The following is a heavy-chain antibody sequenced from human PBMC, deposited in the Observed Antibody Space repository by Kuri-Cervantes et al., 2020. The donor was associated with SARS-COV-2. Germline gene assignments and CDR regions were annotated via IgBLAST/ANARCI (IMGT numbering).Heavy chain of an antibody. V-gene: IGHV3-11*06. Sequence: GESLKISCAASGFTFSDYYMSWIRQAPGKGLEWVSYISSSSSYTSYADSVKGRFTISRDNAKNTLYLQMNSLRAEDTAVYYCARVGLRGYYYYMDVWGKGTTVTVSS. CDR1: GFTFSDYY. CDR3: ARVGLRGYYYYMDV. D-gene: IGHD4-17*01. CDR2: ISSSSSYT. J-gene: IGHJ6*03.